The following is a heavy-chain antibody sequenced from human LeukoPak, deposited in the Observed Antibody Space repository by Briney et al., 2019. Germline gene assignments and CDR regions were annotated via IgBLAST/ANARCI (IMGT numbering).Heavy chain of an antibody. CDR3: ARERQWLVHTGFDY. J-gene: IGHJ4*02. CDR1: GGSFSGYY. V-gene: IGHV4-34*01. D-gene: IGHD6-19*01. Sequence: SETLSLTCAVYGGSFSGYYWSWIRQPPGKGLEWIGEINHSGSTNYNPSLKSRVTISVDTSKNQFSLKLSSVTAADTAVYYCARERQWLVHTGFDYWGQGTLVTVSS. CDR2: INHSGST.